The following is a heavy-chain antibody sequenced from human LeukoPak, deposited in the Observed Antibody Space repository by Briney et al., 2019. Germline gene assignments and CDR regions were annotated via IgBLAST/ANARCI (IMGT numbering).Heavy chain of an antibody. CDR2: IYSGGST. J-gene: IGHJ4*02. Sequence: PGGSLRLSCAVSGFTVSSNYMSWVRQAPGKGLEWVSVIYSGGSTYYADSVKGRFTISRDNSKNTLYLQMNSLRAEDTAVYYCARDTFYGDYAPHFDYWGQGTLVTVSS. D-gene: IGHD4-17*01. CDR1: GFTVSSNY. CDR3: ARDTFYGDYAPHFDY. V-gene: IGHV3-66*02.